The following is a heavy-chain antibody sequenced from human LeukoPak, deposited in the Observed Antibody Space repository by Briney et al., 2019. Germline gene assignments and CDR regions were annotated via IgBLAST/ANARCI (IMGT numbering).Heavy chain of an antibody. Sequence: HPGGSPRLSCVASGFTFDDYGISWVRHAPGKGLEWVSGISWNSGSIGYADSVKGRFTISRDNAKNSLYLQMNSLRAEDTALYYCAKDTSWAAIPFSMDVWGKGTTVTISS. D-gene: IGHD2-2*01. J-gene: IGHJ6*03. CDR3: AKDTSWAAIPFSMDV. V-gene: IGHV3-9*01. CDR1: GFTFDDYG. CDR2: ISWNSGSI.